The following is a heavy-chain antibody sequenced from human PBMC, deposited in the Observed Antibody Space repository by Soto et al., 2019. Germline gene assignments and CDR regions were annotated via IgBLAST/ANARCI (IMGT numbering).Heavy chain of an antibody. CDR2: ISYSGNT. Sequence: PSETLSLTCTVSGGSINSYYWGWIRQPPGKGLEWIGYISYSGNTNQNPSLQSRVSMSVVTSKNQFSLKVKSVTAADTAIYYCARVIVSSHSGNYPPRYYFDYWRQGTLVTVSS. V-gene: IGHV4-59*01. CDR1: GGSINSYY. J-gene: IGHJ4*01. CDR3: ARVIVSSHSGNYPPRYYFDY. D-gene: IGHD1-26*01.